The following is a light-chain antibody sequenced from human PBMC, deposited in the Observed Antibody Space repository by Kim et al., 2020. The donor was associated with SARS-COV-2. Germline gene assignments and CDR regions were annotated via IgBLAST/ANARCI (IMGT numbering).Light chain of an antibody. CDR2: LGS. CDR1: QSLLHSNGYNY. V-gene: IGKV2-28*01. Sequence: PGSISCRSSQSLLHSNGYNYLDWYLQKPGQSPQLLIYLGSNRASGVPDRFSGSGSGTDFTLKISRVEAEDVGVYYCMQALQTPITFGQGTRLEIK. CDR3: MQALQTPIT. J-gene: IGKJ5*01.